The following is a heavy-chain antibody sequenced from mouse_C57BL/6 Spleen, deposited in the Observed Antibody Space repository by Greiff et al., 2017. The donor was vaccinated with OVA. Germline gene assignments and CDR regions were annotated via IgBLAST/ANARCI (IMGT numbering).Heavy chain of an antibody. CDR1: GFTFNTYA. V-gene: IGHV10-3*01. Sequence: EVQLVESGGGLVQPKGSLKLSCAASGFTFNTYAMHWVRQAPGKGLEWVARIRSKSSTYAPYYADSVKDRFTISRDDSQSMLYLQMNNLKTEDTAMYYCVIDEGAWLAYWGQGTLVTVSA. CDR2: IRSKSSTYAP. CDR3: VIDEGAWLAY. J-gene: IGHJ3*01.